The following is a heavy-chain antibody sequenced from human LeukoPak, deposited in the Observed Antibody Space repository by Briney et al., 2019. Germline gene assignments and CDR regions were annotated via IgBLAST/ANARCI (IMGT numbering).Heavy chain of an antibody. J-gene: IGHJ4*02. V-gene: IGHV1-2*02. CDR3: ASGSSLDGSSGWPTHYY. D-gene: IGHD6-19*01. Sequence: SVNVSCKASGYTFTGCYMHWVRQAPGQGLEGMGWINSNSGGTLYAQKFQGRVTMTRDTSISTAYMELSSLRSDDTALYYCASGSSLDGSSGWPTHYYWGQGALVTVSS. CDR2: INSNSGGT. CDR1: GYTFTGCY.